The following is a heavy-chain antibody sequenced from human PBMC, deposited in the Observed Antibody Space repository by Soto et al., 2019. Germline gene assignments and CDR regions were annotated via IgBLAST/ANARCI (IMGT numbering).Heavy chain of an antibody. Sequence: ASVKVSCKASGYTFNSYGINWVRQAPGQGLEWVGWVSTYNGNTNFAQKLQGRVTMTTDTSTSTAYMELRSLRSDDTAVYYCARGGGSYNNWFDPWGQGTLVTVSS. CDR1: GYTFNSYG. CDR2: VSTYNGNT. D-gene: IGHD2-15*01. CDR3: ARGGGSYNNWFDP. V-gene: IGHV1-18*01. J-gene: IGHJ5*02.